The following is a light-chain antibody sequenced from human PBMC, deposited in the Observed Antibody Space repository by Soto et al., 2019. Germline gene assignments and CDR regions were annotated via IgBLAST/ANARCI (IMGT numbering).Light chain of an antibody. J-gene: IGLJ1*01. V-gene: IGLV2-8*01. CDR1: SSDVGVYNY. Sequence: QSVLTQPPSASGSPGQSVTIPCTGTSSDVGVYNYVSWYQQHPGKAPKLMIFEVSKRPSGVPYRFSGSKSGDTASLTVSGLQAEDEADYYCSSYAGSNNYVFGAGTKVTVL. CDR2: EVS. CDR3: SSYAGSNNYV.